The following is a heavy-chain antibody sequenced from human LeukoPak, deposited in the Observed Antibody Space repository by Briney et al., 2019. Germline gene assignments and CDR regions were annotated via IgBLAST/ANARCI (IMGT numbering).Heavy chain of an antibody. CDR2: TSSSGEAT. CDR1: GFTFNIYA. V-gene: IGHV3-23*01. J-gene: IGHJ5*01. CDR3: AKDRPNYYGTNGHYYRRDGDS. D-gene: IGHD3-22*01. Sequence: GGSLRLSCAASGFTFNIYAMSWARQTTGKGLEWVSSTSSSGEATYYADSVKGRFTISRDNSRNTLYLQMNSLRAEDTAVYYCAKDRPNYYGTNGHYYRRDGDSWGQGTLVTVSS.